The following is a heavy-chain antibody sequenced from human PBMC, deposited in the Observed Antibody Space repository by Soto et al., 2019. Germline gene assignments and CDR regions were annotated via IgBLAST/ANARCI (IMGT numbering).Heavy chain of an antibody. J-gene: IGHJ4*02. Sequence: TSETLSLTCTVSGGSISSSSYYWGWIRQPPGKGLEWIGSIYYSGSTYYNPSLKSRVTISVDTSKNQFSLKLSSVTAADTAVYYCARLERLSGYYARGRVNYYFDYWGQGTLVTVSS. CDR2: IYYSGST. V-gene: IGHV4-39*01. CDR3: ARLERLSGYYARGRVNYYFDY. CDR1: GGSISSSSYY. D-gene: IGHD3-22*01.